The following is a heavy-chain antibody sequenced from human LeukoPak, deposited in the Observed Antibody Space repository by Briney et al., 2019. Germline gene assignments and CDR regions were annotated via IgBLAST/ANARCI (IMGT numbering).Heavy chain of an antibody. CDR3: AKDLNMVRGVRVPAVRPH. J-gene: IGHJ4*02. CDR1: GFTFSSYG. V-gene: IGHV3-30*02. Sequence: QPGGSLRLSCAASGFTFSSYGMHWVRQAPGKGLEWVAFIRYDGSNKYYADSVKGRFTISRDNSKNTLYLQMNSLRAEHTAVYYCAKDLNMVRGVRVPAVRPHWGEGTLVTVS. D-gene: IGHD3-10*01. CDR2: IRYDGSNK.